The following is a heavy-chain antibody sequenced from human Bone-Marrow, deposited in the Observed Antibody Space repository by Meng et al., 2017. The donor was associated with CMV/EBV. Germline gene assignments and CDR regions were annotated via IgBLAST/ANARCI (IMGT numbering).Heavy chain of an antibody. CDR3: AREGYCSSTSCSIKY. D-gene: IGHD2-2*01. CDR2: ISSSSSYI. J-gene: IGHJ4*02. V-gene: IGHV3-21*01. Sequence: GESLKISCAASGFTFSSYSMNWVRQAPGKGLEWVSSISSSSSYIYYADSVKGRFTISRDNAKNSLYLQMNSLRAEDTAVYYCAREGYCSSTSCSIKYWGQGTLVTFSS. CDR1: GFTFSSYS.